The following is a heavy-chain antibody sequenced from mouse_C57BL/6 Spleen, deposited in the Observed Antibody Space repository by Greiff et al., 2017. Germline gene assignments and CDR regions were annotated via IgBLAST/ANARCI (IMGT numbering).Heavy chain of an antibody. V-gene: IGHV1-22*01. CDR3: ARSYYGSSLDY. CDR2: INPNNGGT. Sequence: EVKLQESGPELVKPGASVKMSCKASGYTFTDYNMHWVKQSHGKSLEWIGYINPNNGGTSYNQKFKGKATLTVNKSSSTAYMELRSLTSEDSAVYYCARSYYGSSLDYWGQGTTLTVSS. J-gene: IGHJ2*01. CDR1: GYTFTDYN. D-gene: IGHD1-1*01.